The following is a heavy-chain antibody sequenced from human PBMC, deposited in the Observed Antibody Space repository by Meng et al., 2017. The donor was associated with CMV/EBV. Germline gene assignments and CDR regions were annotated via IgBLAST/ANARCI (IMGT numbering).Heavy chain of an antibody. Sequence: CAASGFTFSGYAMHWVRQAPGKGLEWVAVISYDGSNKYYADSVKGRFTISRDNSKNTLYLQMNSLRAEDTAVYYCARGQAAAGTVYWGQGTLVTVSS. CDR2: ISYDGSNK. V-gene: IGHV3-30*04. CDR3: ARGQAAAGTVY. D-gene: IGHD6-13*01. CDR1: GFTFSGYA. J-gene: IGHJ4*02.